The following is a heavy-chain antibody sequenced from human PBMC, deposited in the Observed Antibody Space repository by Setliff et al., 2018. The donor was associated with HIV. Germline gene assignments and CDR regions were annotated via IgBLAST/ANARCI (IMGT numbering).Heavy chain of an antibody. D-gene: IGHD1-26*01. Sequence: VASVKVSCKASGYTFTGYYMHWVRQAPGQGLEWMGRINPNSGGTNYAQKCRGRVTMTRDTSISKAYMELSRLRSDDTAVYYCARGTRVGANDAFDIWGQGTMVTVSS. CDR1: GYTFTGYY. J-gene: IGHJ3*02. CDR3: ARGTRVGANDAFDI. V-gene: IGHV1-2*06. CDR2: INPNSGGT.